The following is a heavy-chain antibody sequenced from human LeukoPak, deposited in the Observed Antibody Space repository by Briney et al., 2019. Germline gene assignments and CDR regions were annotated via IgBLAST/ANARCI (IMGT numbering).Heavy chain of an antibody. J-gene: IGHJ5*02. CDR3: ARCKRHKEGFDP. V-gene: IGHV3-11*06. Sequence: GGSLRLSCAASGFTFSDYYMSWIRQAPGKGLEWVSYISSSSYTNYADSVKGRFTISRDNAKNSLYLQMNSLRAEDTAVYYCARCKRHKEGFDPWGQGTLVTVSS. D-gene: IGHD2-21*01. CDR2: ISSSSYT. CDR1: GFTFSDYY.